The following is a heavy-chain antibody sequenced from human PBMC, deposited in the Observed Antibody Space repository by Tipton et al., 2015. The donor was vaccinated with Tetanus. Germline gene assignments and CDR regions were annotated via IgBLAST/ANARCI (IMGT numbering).Heavy chain of an antibody. Sequence: SLRLSCAASGFTFSSYWMHWVRQAPGKGLVWVSRINSDGSSTSYADSVKGRFTISRDNAKNTLYLQMNSLRAEDTAVYYCARSNPSREPIYLRGMDVWGQGTTVTVSS. D-gene: IGHD4-11*01. J-gene: IGHJ6*02. CDR2: INSDGSST. CDR3: ARSNPSREPIYLRGMDV. V-gene: IGHV3-74*01. CDR1: GFTFSSYW.